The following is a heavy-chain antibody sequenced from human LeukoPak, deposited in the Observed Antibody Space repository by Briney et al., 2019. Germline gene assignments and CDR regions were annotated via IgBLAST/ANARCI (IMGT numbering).Heavy chain of an antibody. D-gene: IGHD6-19*01. CDR1: GGSISSYY. CDR2: IYYSGST. J-gene: IGHJ4*02. V-gene: IGHV4-59*08. CDR3: ARQYSSGWFTFDY. Sequence: KPSETLSLTCTVSGGSISSYYWSWIRQPPGKGLEWIGYIYYSGSTNYNPSLKSRVTISVDTSKSQFSLKLSSVTAADTAVYYCARQYSSGWFTFDYWGQGTLVTVSS.